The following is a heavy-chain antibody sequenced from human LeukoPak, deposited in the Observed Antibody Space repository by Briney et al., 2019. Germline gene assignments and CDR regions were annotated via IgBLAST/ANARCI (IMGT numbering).Heavy chain of an antibody. Sequence: ASVKVSCKASGYTFTSYGISWVRQAPGQGLEWMGWLSAYNDNTNYAQNLQGRVTMTTETSTSTACMDLRSLRSDDTAVYYCARPLYYDSTGYHQYYFDHWGQGTLVTVSS. J-gene: IGHJ4*02. V-gene: IGHV1-18*01. D-gene: IGHD3-22*01. CDR3: ARPLYYDSTGYHQYYFDH. CDR2: LSAYNDNT. CDR1: GYTFTSYG.